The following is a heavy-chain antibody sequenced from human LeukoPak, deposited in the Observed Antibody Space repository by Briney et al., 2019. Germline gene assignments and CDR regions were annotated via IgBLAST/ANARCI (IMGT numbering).Heavy chain of an antibody. Sequence: GESLKISCKGSGYSFPNYWIGWVRQMPGKGLEWMGIIYPGDSDTRYSPSFQGQVTISADKSITTAYLQWGSLKASDTTMYYCARLAGGSTWFPEYFQHWGQGTLVTVSS. D-gene: IGHD6-13*01. CDR1: GYSFPNYW. V-gene: IGHV5-51*01. CDR3: ARLAGGSTWFPEYFQH. CDR2: IYPGDSDT. J-gene: IGHJ1*01.